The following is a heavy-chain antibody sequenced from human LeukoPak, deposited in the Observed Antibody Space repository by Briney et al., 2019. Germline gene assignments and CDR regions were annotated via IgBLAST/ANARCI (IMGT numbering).Heavy chain of an antibody. J-gene: IGHJ4*02. CDR3: ASSYSGYDGEDY. D-gene: IGHD5-12*01. V-gene: IGHV3-66*01. CDR1: GFTVSSNY. Sequence: GGSLRLSCAASGFTVSSNYMSWVRQAPGKGLEWVSVIYSGGSTYYADSVKGRFTISRDNSKNTLYLQMNSLRAEDTAVYYCASSYSGYDGEDYWGQGTLVTVSS. CDR2: IYSGGST.